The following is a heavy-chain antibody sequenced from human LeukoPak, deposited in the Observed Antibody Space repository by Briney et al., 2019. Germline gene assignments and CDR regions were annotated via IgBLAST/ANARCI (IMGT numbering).Heavy chain of an antibody. CDR3: ARNSSGIHFDY. CDR1: GYSISNTHY. V-gene: IGHV4-38-2*01. D-gene: IGHD3-22*01. CDR2: IYNSGST. J-gene: IGHJ4*02. Sequence: PSETLSLTCAVSGYSISNTHYWGWTRQPPGKGLEWIGSIYNSGSTHYNPSLKSRVTISVDTSMNQFSLKLSSVTAADTAVYYCARNSSGIHFDYWGRGTLVTVSS.